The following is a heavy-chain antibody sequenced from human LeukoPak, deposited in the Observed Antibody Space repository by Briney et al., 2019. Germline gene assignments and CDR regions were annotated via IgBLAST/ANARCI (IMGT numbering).Heavy chain of an antibody. J-gene: IGHJ4*02. CDR3: ARDPSGSYWGD. D-gene: IGHD1-26*01. Sequence: SETLSLTCTVSGGSISSYYWSWIRQPVGKGLEWIGYIHHSGSTHYNPSLKSRVTTSLDRSKNQLSLNLNSVTAADTAVYYCARDPSGSYWGDWGQGTLVTVSS. V-gene: IGHV4-59*12. CDR2: IHHSGST. CDR1: GGSISSYY.